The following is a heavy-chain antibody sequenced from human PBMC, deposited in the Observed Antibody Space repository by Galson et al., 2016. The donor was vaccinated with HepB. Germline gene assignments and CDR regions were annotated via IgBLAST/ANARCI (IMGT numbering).Heavy chain of an antibody. CDR2: ISRTGGRR. Sequence: SLRLSCAASGFTFSTHAMSWVRQAPGKGLEWVSAISRTGGRRDYADSVKGRFTISRDNLKNTVHLQMDSLRAEDTALYYCATSNSYGYVHWGQGALVTVSS. CDR3: ATSNSYGYVH. V-gene: IGHV3-23*01. J-gene: IGHJ4*02. D-gene: IGHD5-18*01. CDR1: GFTFSTHA.